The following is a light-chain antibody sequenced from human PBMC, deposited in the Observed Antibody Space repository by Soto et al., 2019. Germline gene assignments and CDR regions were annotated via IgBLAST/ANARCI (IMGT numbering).Light chain of an antibody. CDR2: GAS. CDR3: QQYQSLT. V-gene: IGKV3-20*01. J-gene: IGKJ4*01. CDR1: QSVSSSY. Sequence: IVLKQSPAILALSPWDRATLSCRASQSVSSSYLAWYQHKPGQAPRLLIHGASSRVTGIPDRFSGSGSGTDFTLTITRLEPEDFAVYYCQQYQSLTFGGGTKVDIK.